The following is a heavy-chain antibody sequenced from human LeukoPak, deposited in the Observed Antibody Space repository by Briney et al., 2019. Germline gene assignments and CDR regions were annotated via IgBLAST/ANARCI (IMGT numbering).Heavy chain of an antibody. Sequence: SETLSLTCAVSGGSISSSNWWSWVRQPPGKGLEWIGEIYHSGSTNYNPSLKSRVTISVDTSKNQFSLKLSSVTAADTAVYYCASYYYGSGSYSDYWGQGTLVTVSS. J-gene: IGHJ4*02. CDR3: ASYYYGSGSYSDY. D-gene: IGHD3-10*01. CDR2: IYHSGST. V-gene: IGHV4-4*02. CDR1: GGSISSSNW.